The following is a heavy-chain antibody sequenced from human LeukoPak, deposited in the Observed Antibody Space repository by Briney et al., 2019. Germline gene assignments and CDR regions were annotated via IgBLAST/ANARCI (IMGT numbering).Heavy chain of an antibody. J-gene: IGHJ3*02. CDR1: GGSISSGDYY. Sequence: SETLSLTCTVSGGSISSGDYYWSWIRQPPGKGLEWIGYIYYSGSTYYNPSLKSRVTISVDTSKNQFSLKLSSVTAADTAVYYCARAPLDCGYSSFATGAFDIWGQGTMVTVSS. CDR2: IYYSGST. D-gene: IGHD6-13*01. CDR3: ARAPLDCGYSSFATGAFDI. V-gene: IGHV4-30-4*01.